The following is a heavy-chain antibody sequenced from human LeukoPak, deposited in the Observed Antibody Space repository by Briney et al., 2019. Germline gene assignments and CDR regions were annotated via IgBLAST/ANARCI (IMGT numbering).Heavy chain of an antibody. Sequence: ASVKVSCKASGYTFTSYDINWVRQATGQGLEWMGWVNPNSGNTGYAQKFQGRVTMTRNTSISTAYMELSSLRSEDTAVYYCARTYSSSWYWFDPWGQGTLVTVSS. V-gene: IGHV1-8*01. J-gene: IGHJ5*02. CDR2: VNPNSGNT. CDR1: GYTFTSYD. D-gene: IGHD6-13*01. CDR3: ARTYSSSWYWFDP.